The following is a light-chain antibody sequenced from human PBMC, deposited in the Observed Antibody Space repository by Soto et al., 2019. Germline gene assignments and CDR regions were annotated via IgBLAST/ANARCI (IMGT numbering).Light chain of an antibody. Sequence: QSALTQPASVSGSRGQSITISCTGTSSDVGGYHYVSWYQQHPGKAPKLIIYNFLNRPSGVSNRFSGSKSGKTASLTISGLQAEDEADYYCSSYTSRSTVVFGGGTQLTVL. J-gene: IGLJ7*01. CDR1: SSDVGGYHY. CDR3: SSYTSRSTVV. V-gene: IGLV2-14*03. CDR2: NFL.